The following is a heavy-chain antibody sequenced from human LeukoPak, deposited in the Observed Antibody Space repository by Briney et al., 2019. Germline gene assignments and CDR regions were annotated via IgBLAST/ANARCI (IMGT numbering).Heavy chain of an antibody. CDR2: ISAYNGNT. D-gene: IGHD3-22*01. CDR3: ARVDSSGYLGDY. Sequence: ASVKVSCKASGYTFTSYYMHWVRQAPGQGLEWMGWISAYNGNTNYAQKLQGRVTMTTDTSTSTAYMELRSLRSDDTAVYYCARVDSSGYLGDYWGQGTLVTVSS. V-gene: IGHV1-18*04. CDR1: GYTFTSYY. J-gene: IGHJ4*02.